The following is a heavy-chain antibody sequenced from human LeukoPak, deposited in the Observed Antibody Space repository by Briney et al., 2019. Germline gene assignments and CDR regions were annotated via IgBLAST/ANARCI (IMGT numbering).Heavy chain of an antibody. CDR2: ISPSSTYI. D-gene: IGHD4-17*01. J-gene: IGHJ4*02. CDR3: ARDAPTVTTSTDH. V-gene: IGHV3-21*01. Sequence: SGGSLRLSCAASGFTFRDYTMNWVRQAPGKGLEWLSSISPSSTYIYYADSVQGRFSISRDDAKNSVFLQMNSLRAEDTVLYFCARDAPTVTTSTDHWGQGTLVSVSS. CDR1: GFTFRDYT.